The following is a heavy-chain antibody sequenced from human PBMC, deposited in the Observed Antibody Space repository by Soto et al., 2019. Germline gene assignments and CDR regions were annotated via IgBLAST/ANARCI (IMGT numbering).Heavy chain of an antibody. CDR2: ISYDGSNK. Sequence: GGSLRLSCAASGFTFSSYGMHWVRQAPGKGLEWVAVISYDGSNKYYADSVKGRFTISRDNSKNTLYLQMNSLRAEDTAVYYCAKAQGDGXRYFDWLLAPFVHGMDVWGQGTTVTVSS. CDR1: GFTFSSYG. J-gene: IGHJ6*02. CDR3: AKAQGDGXRYFDWLLAPFVHGMDV. D-gene: IGHD3-9*01. V-gene: IGHV3-30*18.